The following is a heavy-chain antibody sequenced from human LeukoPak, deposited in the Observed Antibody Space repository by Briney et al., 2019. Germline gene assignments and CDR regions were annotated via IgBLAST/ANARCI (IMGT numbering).Heavy chain of an antibody. CDR2: IYYSGST. D-gene: IGHD3-16*01. Sequence: SETLSVSCTVSGGSISSYYWSWIRQPPGKGLEWIGYIYYSGSTYYNPSLKSRVTISVDTSKDQFSLKLSSVTPADTAVYYCARDLQSGPPVGWGQGTLVTVSS. J-gene: IGHJ4*02. V-gene: IGHV4-59*01. CDR3: ARDLQSGPPVG. CDR1: GGSISSYY.